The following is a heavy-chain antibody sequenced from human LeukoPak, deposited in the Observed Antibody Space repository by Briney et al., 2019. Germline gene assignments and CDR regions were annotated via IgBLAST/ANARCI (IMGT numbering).Heavy chain of an antibody. D-gene: IGHD3-10*01. CDR1: GVSISSSNSY. CDR2: IYYTGNT. Sequence: PSETLSLTCTVSGVSISSSNSYWGWIRQPPGKGLEWIGSIYYTGNTYYNASLKSRVTISVDTSKNQFSLKLSSVTAADTAVYYCASRYYGSGSYLPTDYWGQGTLVTVSS. CDR3: ASRYYGSGSYLPTDY. J-gene: IGHJ4*02. V-gene: IGHV4-39*01.